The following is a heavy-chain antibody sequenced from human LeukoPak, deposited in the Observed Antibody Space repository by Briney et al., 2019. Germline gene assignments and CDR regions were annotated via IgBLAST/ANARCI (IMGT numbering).Heavy chain of an antibody. CDR3: ARVGEGGAFDI. D-gene: IGHD3-10*01. V-gene: IGHV4-34*01. CDR2: INHSGST. J-gene: IGHJ3*02. Sequence: SETLSLTCAVYGGSFSDYYWSWIRQPPGKGLEWIGEINHSGSTNYNPSLKSRVTISVDTSKNQFSLKLSSVTAADTAVYYCARVGEGGAFDIWGQGTMVTVSS. CDR1: GGSFSDYY.